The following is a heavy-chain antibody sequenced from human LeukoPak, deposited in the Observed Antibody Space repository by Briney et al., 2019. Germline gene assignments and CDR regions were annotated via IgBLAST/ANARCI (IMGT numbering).Heavy chain of an antibody. CDR2: ISSSGSTI. V-gene: IGHV3-48*03. CDR1: GFTFSSYE. CDR3: AREDCSSSSCYLAVYGLGV. J-gene: IGHJ6*02. D-gene: IGHD2-2*01. Sequence: PGGSLRLSCAASGFTFSSYEMNWVRQAPGKGLGWVSYISSSGSTIYYADSVKGRFTISRDNAKNSLYLQMNSLRAEDTAVYYCAREDCSSSSCYLAVYGLGVWGQGTTVTVSS.